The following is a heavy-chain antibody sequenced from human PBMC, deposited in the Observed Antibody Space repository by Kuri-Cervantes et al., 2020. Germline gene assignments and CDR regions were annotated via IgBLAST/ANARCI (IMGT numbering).Heavy chain of an antibody. CDR1: GFSITTSVRY. CDR3: ARDETSVTTSNWYFDL. Sequence: SETLSLTCSVSGFSITTSVRYWGWIRQPPGKGLEWIGSIYQSGSTYYNPSLKSRVTISADTSKNQFSLKLTYVTTADTAMYYCARDETSVTTSNWYFDLWGRGTLVTVSS. J-gene: IGHJ2*01. V-gene: IGHV4-39*07. CDR2: IYQSGST. D-gene: IGHD4-17*01.